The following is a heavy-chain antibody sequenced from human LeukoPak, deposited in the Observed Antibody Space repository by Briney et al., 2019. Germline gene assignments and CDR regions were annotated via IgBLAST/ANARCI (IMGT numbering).Heavy chain of an antibody. Sequence: GASLEISCKGSGSPFTTYWIGGVRQLPGKGLEWMGIVYPDDSDTRYSPSFQGQVTISADTSISTAYLQWSSPKASDTALYYCARLPTVTSNRIHDGMDVWGQGTTVTVSS. J-gene: IGHJ6*02. CDR2: VYPDDSDT. CDR1: GSPFTTYW. D-gene: IGHD4-17*01. CDR3: ARLPTVTSNRIHDGMDV. V-gene: IGHV5-51*01.